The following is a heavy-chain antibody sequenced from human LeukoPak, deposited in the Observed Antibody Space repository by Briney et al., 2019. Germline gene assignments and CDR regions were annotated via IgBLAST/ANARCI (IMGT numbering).Heavy chain of an antibody. CDR1: AYTFASFG. J-gene: IGHJ6*02. CDR2: ISVYSGNT. V-gene: IGHV1-18*01. D-gene: IGHD2-15*01. CDR3: ARDIVVVVGSFYYGMDV. Sequence: ASVKVSCKAFAYTFASFGASWVRQAPGQGLEWMAWISVYSGNTKIAQKFQGRVTVTTDTSTNTAYLELRSLRSDDTAVYYCARDIVVVVGSFYYGMDVWGQGTTVTVSS.